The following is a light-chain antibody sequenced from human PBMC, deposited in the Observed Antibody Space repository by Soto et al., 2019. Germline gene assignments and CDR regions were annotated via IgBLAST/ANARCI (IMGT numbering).Light chain of an antibody. CDR1: QSVSSN. V-gene: IGKV3-15*01. Sequence: EIVITQSPSTLSVSHGERATHSCRASQSVSSNLAWYQQKPGQAPRLLIYGASTRATGIPARFSGSGSGTEFTLTISSLQSEDFAVYYCQQYNNWPDLFGQRTRLAI. J-gene: IGKJ5*01. CDR3: QQYNNWPDL. CDR2: GAS.